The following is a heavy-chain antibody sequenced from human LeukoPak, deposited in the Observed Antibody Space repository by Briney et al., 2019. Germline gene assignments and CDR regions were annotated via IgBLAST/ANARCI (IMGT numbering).Heavy chain of an antibody. CDR3: ARDSYGDANFDS. CDR1: GFTFSTYG. J-gene: IGHJ4*02. V-gene: IGHV3-53*01. CDR2: IYADGNT. D-gene: IGHD4-17*01. Sequence: GGSLRLSCAASGFTFSTYGMNWVRQAPGKGLEWVSFIYADGNTYYADSVKGRFTISRDISKNAVYLQMNSLRAEDTAVYYCARDSYGDANFDSWGQGTLVTVSS.